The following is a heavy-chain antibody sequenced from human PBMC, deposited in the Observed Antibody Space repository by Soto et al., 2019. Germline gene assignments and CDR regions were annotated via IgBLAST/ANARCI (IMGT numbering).Heavy chain of an antibody. CDR1: GFTFSSYG. CDR3: ARGDVAIFGVAYFDY. CDR2: IWYDGSNK. J-gene: IGHJ4*02. Sequence: GGSLRLSCAASGFTFSSYGMHWVRQAPGKGLEWVAVIWYDGSNKYYADSVKGRFTISRDNSKNTLYLQMNSLRAEDTAVYYCARGDVAIFGVAYFDYWGQGTLVTVSS. V-gene: IGHV3-33*01. D-gene: IGHD3-3*01.